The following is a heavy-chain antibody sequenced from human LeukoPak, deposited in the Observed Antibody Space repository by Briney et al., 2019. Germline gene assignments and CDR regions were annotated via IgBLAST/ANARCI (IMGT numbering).Heavy chain of an antibody. Sequence: GGSLRLSCAASGFTFSSFSMNWVRQAPGKGLEWVSSISSSRSYIYYADSVKGRFTISRDNAKNSLYLQLNSLRAEDTAVYYCARDFKYQLRWEPLDYWGQGTLVTVSS. D-gene: IGHD2-2*01. J-gene: IGHJ4*02. V-gene: IGHV3-21*04. CDR2: ISSSRSYI. CDR1: GFTFSSFS. CDR3: ARDFKYQLRWEPLDY.